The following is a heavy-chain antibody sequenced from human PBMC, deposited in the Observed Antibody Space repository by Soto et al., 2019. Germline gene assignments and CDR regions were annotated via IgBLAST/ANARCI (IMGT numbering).Heavy chain of an antibody. D-gene: IGHD3-16*01. J-gene: IGHJ5*01. CDR2: IYYGGSS. CDR1: GGSISLYY. CDR3: AKGGHWFDS. V-gene: IGHV4-59*01. Sequence: QVQLQESGPGLVKPSETLSLTCTVSGGSISLYYWSWIRQPPGKALEWIGYIYYGGSSKYNPSLKGRVTVSVDTSKNQFSLKLSSVTAADTAVYYCAKGGHWFDSWGQGTLVTVSS.